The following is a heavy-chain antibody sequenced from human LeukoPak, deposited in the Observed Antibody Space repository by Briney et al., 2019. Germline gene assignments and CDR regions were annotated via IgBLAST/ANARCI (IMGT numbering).Heavy chain of an antibody. CDR1: GYTFTSYY. V-gene: IGHV1-46*01. CDR2: INPSGGST. J-gene: IGHJ4*02. D-gene: IGHD3-3*01. Sequence: ASVKVSCKASGYTFTSYYMHWVRQAPGQGLEWMGIINPSGGSTSYAQKFQGRVTMTRDTSTSTVYMELNSLRSEDTAVYYCARETTGVVGSYYFDYWGQGTLVTVSS. CDR3: ARETTGVVGSYYFDY.